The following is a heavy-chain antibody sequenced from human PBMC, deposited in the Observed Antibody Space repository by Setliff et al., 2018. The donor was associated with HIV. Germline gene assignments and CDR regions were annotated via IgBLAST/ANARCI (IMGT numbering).Heavy chain of an antibody. Sequence: GASVKVFCRASGGAFSTTTICWVRQAPGQGLEWMGGVIPILATATYAQKFQGRLTLTADEPTNTVYMELHILTSEDTAMYYCARDLNRPIPSGGAGDSWGQGTLVTVSS. V-gene: IGHV1-69*13. CDR3: ARDLNRPIPSGGAGDS. J-gene: IGHJ4*02. CDR1: GGAFSTTT. CDR2: VIPILATA. D-gene: IGHD2-21*01.